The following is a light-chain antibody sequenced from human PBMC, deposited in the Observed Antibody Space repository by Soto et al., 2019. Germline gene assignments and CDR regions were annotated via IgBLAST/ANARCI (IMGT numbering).Light chain of an antibody. J-gene: IGLJ2*01. CDR3: QTWATGIPV. Sequence: QSVLTQSPSASASLGASVKLTCTLSSGHSRYAIAWHQQQPEKGPRYLMEFNIDGSHSKGDGIPDRFSGSSSGAERYLTISSLQSEDEGDYYCQTWATGIPVFGGGTQLTVL. V-gene: IGLV4-69*01. CDR1: SGHSRYA. CDR2: FNIDGSH.